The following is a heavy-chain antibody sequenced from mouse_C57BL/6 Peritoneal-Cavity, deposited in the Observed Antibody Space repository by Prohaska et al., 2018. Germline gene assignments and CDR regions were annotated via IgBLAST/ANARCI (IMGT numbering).Heavy chain of an antibody. J-gene: IGHJ2*01. V-gene: IGHV6-3*01. CDR1: GFTFSNYW. CDR3: TDAPPGY. CDR2: IRVKSDNYAT. Sequence: EVKLEESGGGLVQPGGSMKLSCVASGFTFSNYWMNWVRQSPEKGLEWVAQIRVKSDNYATQYAESVKRRFTVSRDESKSGVYLQRNNLRAEDTGIYYCTDAPPGYWGQGTTLTVDS.